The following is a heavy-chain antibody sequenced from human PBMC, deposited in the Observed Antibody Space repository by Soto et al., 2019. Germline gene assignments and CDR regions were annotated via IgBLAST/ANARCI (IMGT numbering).Heavy chain of an antibody. Sequence: GKGLEWVAAIAYDGSNKYYGDSVEGRFTISRDTSKNTLYLQMNGLRPEDTAVYYFSKEKSPYEISAPSPYS. J-gene: IGHJ5*01. CDR3: SKEKSPYEISAPSPYS. CDR2: IAYDGSNK. V-gene: IGHV3-30*18. D-gene: IGHD3-3*02.